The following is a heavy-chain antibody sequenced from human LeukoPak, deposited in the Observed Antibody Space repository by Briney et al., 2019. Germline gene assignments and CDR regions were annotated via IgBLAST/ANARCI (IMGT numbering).Heavy chain of an antibody. Sequence: SGTLSLTCAVSGGSISSSNWWSWVRQPPGKGLEWIGEIYHSGSTNYNPSLKSRVTISVDKSKNQLSLKLSSVTAADTAVYYCARADTVTSLGWYFDLWGRGTLVTVSS. CDR3: ARADTVTSLGWYFDL. V-gene: IGHV4-4*02. CDR2: IYHSGST. J-gene: IGHJ2*01. D-gene: IGHD4-17*01. CDR1: GGSISSSNW.